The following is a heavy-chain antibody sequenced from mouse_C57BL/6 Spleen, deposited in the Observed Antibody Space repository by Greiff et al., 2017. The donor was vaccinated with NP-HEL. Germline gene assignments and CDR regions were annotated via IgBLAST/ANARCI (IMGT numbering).Heavy chain of an antibody. J-gene: IGHJ2*01. Sequence: EVQGVESGGGLVKPGGSLKLSCAASGFTFSDYGMHWVRQAPEKGLEWVAYISSGSSTIYYADTVKGRFTISSDNATNTLFLQMTSLMSEDTAMYYCARRCDGYYDFDYWGQGTTLTVSS. V-gene: IGHV5-17*01. CDR1: GFTFSDYG. CDR2: ISSGSSTI. D-gene: IGHD2-3*01. CDR3: ARRCDGYYDFDY.